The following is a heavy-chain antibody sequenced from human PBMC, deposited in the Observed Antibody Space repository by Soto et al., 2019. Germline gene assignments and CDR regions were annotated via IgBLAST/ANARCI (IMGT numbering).Heavy chain of an antibody. V-gene: IGHV4-34*01. CDR2: INHSGST. CDR1: VGSFIGCY. CDR3: ASRLPIEEFPYYYYGMDV. Sequence: SETRSLTCSFYVGSFIGCYWSWIREPPGNWLEWIGEINHSGSTNYNPSLKSLVTISVDTSKNQFSLKLSSVTAADTAVYYCASRLPIEEFPYYYYGMDVWGQGTTVTVSS. D-gene: IGHD4-17*01. J-gene: IGHJ6*02.